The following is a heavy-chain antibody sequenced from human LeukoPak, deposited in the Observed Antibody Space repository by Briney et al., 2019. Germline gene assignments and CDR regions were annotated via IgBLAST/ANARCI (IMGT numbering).Heavy chain of an antibody. CDR1: GFTFSSSW. Sequence: PGGCLRLSCSASGFTFSSSWMTWVRQAPGKGLEWEANIKQDGSEQYTADSLKGRFTDSSVNDKKLVFLQMNSLRVDYAAVYYCARVGPSYYYYYMDAWGNGTTVIVSS. J-gene: IGHJ6*03. V-gene: IGHV3-7*01. CDR2: IKQDGSEQ. CDR3: ARVGPSYYYYYMDA.